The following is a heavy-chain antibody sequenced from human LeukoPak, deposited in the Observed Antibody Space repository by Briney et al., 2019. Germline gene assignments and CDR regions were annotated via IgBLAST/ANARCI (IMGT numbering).Heavy chain of an antibody. CDR3: ARDPKNYYDSSGYYSNY. CDR1: GYTFTSYG. Sequence: ASVKVPCKASGYTFTSYGISWVRQAPGQGLEWMGWISAYNGNTNYAQKLQGRVTMTTDTSTSTAYMELRSLRSDDTAVYYCARDPKNYYDSSGYYSNYWGQGTLVTVSS. V-gene: IGHV1-18*01. CDR2: ISAYNGNT. J-gene: IGHJ4*02. D-gene: IGHD3-22*01.